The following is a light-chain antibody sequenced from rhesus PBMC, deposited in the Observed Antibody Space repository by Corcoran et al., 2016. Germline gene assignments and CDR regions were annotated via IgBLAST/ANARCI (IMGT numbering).Light chain of an antibody. J-gene: IGKJ3*01. CDR1: ENVKNY. CDR3: QPGYDIPLT. Sequence: DIQMTQSPSSLSASVGDRVTITCRARENVKNYLNWYQQKPGKAPKVLIYKASTLKSGVPSRFSGSGSGTDYTFTISSLQPEDVATYYCQPGYDIPLTFGPGTKLDIK. CDR2: KAS. V-gene: IGKV1-74*01.